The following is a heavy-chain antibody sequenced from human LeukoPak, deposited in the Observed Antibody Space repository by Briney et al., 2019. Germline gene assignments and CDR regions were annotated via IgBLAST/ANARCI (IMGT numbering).Heavy chain of an antibody. CDR2: LHYGGST. CDR3: ARDSNIAKFFD. D-gene: IGHD3-3*01. CDR1: GGSISSYY. J-gene: IGHJ4*02. V-gene: IGHV4-39*07. Sequence: SETLSLTRTVSGGSISSYYWGWIRQPPGKDLEWIGSLHYGGSTYYNPSLKSRVTILVDTSKNQFSLKLTSVTAADTAVYYCARDSNIAKFFDWGQGTPVTVSS.